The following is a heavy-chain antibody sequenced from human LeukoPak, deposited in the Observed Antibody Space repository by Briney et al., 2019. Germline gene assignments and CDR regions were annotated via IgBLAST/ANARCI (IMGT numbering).Heavy chain of an antibody. CDR3: ARKQTGTMYDV. CDR2: FSSGGSA. Sequence: PSETLSLTCTVSGASVTDYYWSWIRQSPGKGLEWIGTFSSGGSAYYNPSLTSRVSISKDTSDNQFSLRLYSVTAADTAVYYCARKQTGTMYDVWGQGTQVTVSS. CDR1: GASVTDYY. D-gene: IGHD1-7*01. V-gene: IGHV4-59*02. J-gene: IGHJ4*02.